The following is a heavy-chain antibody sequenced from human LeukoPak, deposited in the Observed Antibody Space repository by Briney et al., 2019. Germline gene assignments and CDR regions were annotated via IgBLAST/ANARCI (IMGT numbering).Heavy chain of an antibody. V-gene: IGHV4-4*07. J-gene: IGHJ4*02. CDR1: GGSISSYY. CDR2: IYTSGST. D-gene: IGHD3-22*01. CDR3: ARSPSMIAVTFIDY. Sequence: TSETLSLTCTVSGGSISSYYWSWIRQPAGKGLEWIGRIYTSGSTNYNPSLKSRVTMSVDTSKNQFSLKLSSVTAADTAVHYCARSPSMIAVTFIDYWGQGTLVTVSS.